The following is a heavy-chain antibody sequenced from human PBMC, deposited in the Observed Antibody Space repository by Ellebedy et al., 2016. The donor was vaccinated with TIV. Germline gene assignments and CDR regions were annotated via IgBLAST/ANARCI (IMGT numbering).Heavy chain of an antibody. J-gene: IGHJ4*02. Sequence: GESLKISXAASGFTFSSSWMSWVRQAPGKGLEWVANIKQDGSEKYYVDSVKGRFTISRDNAKNSLYLQMNSLRAEDTAVYYCARGKSMVRDYWGQGALVTVSS. CDR2: IKQDGSEK. CDR1: GFTFSSSW. D-gene: IGHD3-10*01. CDR3: ARGKSMVRDY. V-gene: IGHV3-7*01.